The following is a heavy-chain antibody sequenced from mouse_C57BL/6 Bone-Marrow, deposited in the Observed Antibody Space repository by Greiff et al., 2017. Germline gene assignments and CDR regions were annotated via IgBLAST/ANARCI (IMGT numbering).Heavy chain of an antibody. J-gene: IGHJ1*03. CDR2: INPYDGDT. Sequence: VQLQQSGAELARPGDSVKISCKASGYSFTGYFMNWVMQSHGKSLEWIGRINPYDGDTFYNQKFKGKATLTVDKSSSTAHMELRSLTSEDSAVYYCARGYFDVWGTGTTVTVSS. CDR3: ARGYFDV. V-gene: IGHV1-20*01. CDR1: GYSFTGYF.